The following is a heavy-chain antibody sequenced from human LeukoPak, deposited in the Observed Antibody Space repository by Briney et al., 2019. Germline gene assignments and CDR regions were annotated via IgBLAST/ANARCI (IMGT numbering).Heavy chain of an antibody. CDR3: ARGELVAGFDY. CDR1: GVTFSSDT. Sequence: SVKVSCKASGVTFSSDTITWVRQAPGQGLEWMGGIIPIFGTANYAQKFQGRVTITTDESTSTAYMELSSLRSEDTAVYYCARGELVAGFDYWGQGTLVTVSS. V-gene: IGHV1-69*05. D-gene: IGHD6-6*01. J-gene: IGHJ4*02. CDR2: IIPIFGTA.